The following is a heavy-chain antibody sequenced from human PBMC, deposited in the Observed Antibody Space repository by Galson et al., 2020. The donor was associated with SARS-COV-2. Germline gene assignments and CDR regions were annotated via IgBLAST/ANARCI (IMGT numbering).Heavy chain of an antibody. J-gene: IGHJ6*02. CDR2: IDWDDDK. CDR1: GFSLSTSVMC. CDR3: ARTTVAAYPHYYYYGMDV. Sequence: SGPTLVKPTQTLTLTCTFSGFSLSTSVMCVSWIRQPPGKALEWLALIDWDDDKYYSTSLKTRLTISKDTSKNQVVLTMTNMDPVDTATYYCARTTVAAYPHYYYYGMDVWGQGTTVTVSS. V-gene: IGHV2-70*01. D-gene: IGHD6-19*01.